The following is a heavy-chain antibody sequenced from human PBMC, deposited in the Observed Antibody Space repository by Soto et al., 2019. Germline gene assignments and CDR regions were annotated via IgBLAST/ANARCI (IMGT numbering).Heavy chain of an antibody. Sequence: ASVKVSCKASGYTFTGYYMHWVRQAPGQGLEWMGWINPNSGGTNYAQKFQGRVTMTRDTSISTAYMELSRLRSDDTAVYYCARNYYDRSGYRFDYCGPGAMVTV. D-gene: IGHD3-22*01. CDR3: ARNYYDRSGYRFDY. CDR2: INPNSGGT. CDR1: GYTFTGYY. V-gene: IGHV1-2*02. J-gene: IGHJ4*02.